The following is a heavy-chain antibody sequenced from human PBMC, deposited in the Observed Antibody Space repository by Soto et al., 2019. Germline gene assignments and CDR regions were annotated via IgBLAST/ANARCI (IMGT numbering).Heavy chain of an antibody. V-gene: IGHV3-23*01. Sequence: EVQLLESGGGLVQPGGSLRLSCAASGFTFSSYAMSWVRQAPGKGLEWVSAISGSGGSTYYADSVKGRFTISRDNSKNTLYLQMNSLRAEDTAVYYCAKDPGSGSYTPPYYYYYMDVWGKGTTVTVSS. J-gene: IGHJ6*03. CDR1: GFTFSSYA. CDR3: AKDPGSGSYTPPYYYYYMDV. CDR2: ISGSGGST. D-gene: IGHD3-10*01.